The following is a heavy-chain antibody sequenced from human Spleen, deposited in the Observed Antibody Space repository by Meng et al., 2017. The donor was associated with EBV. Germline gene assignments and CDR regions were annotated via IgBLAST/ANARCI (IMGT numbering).Heavy chain of an antibody. CDR2: IYYSGNT. Sequence: QVQLQESGPGLVKPSQXLSLTCAVSGDSISSGDYYWSWIRQPPGKGLEWIGYIYYSGNTYRNPSLKSRVTMSVDTSKNQLSLKLSSVTAADTAVYYCARDQGSSWYFDYWGQGTLVTVSS. CDR3: ARDQGSSWYFDY. J-gene: IGHJ4*02. CDR1: GDSISSGDYY. V-gene: IGHV4-30-4*08. D-gene: IGHD6-13*01.